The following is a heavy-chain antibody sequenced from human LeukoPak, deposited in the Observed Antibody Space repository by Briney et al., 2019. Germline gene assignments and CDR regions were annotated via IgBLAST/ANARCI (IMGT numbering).Heavy chain of an antibody. CDR1: GGSINIYY. CDR2: IYYSGST. CDR3: AGALVGWYMDV. J-gene: IGHJ6*03. Sequence: PSETLSLTCTVSGGSINIYYWSWIRQPPGKGLEWIGYIYYSGSTHYNPSLKRRVTISVDTSKNQFSLKLSSVTAAHTAVYYCAGALVGWYMDVWGKGTTVTISS. D-gene: IGHD1-26*01. V-gene: IGHV4-59*01.